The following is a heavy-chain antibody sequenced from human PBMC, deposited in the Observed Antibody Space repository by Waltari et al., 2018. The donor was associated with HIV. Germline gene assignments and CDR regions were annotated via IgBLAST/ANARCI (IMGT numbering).Heavy chain of an antibody. CDR2: IYNDATT. CDR1: GLSVSGNN. J-gene: IGHJ3*02. D-gene: IGHD3-10*01. V-gene: IGHV3-66*02. Sequence: EVRLVQSGGGLVQPGGSLRLSCVASGLSVSGNNIGWVRQGPGTGLEWVSLIYNDATTYYADSAKGRFTISRDTSKNTLSLDMNNLRPEDTAVYYCARRDGIISAFDIWGQGSMVTVSS. CDR3: ARRDGIISAFDI.